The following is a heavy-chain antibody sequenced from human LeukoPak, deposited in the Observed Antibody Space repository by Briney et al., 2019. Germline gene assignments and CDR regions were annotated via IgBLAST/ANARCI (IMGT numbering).Heavy chain of an antibody. Sequence: SETLSLTCTVSGGSISSYYWSWIRQPPGRGLEWIGEVNHGGTTNYNPSLKSRVIISADTSKNQFSLKLNSVTAADTAVYYCARVVYGDSSKDFDYWGQGTLVTVSS. CDR1: GGSISSYY. V-gene: IGHV4-34*01. CDR2: VNHGGTT. J-gene: IGHJ4*02. D-gene: IGHD4-17*01. CDR3: ARVVYGDSSKDFDY.